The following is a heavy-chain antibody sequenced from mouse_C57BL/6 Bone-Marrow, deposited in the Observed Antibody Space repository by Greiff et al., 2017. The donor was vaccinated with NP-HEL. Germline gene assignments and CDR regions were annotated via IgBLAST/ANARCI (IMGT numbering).Heavy chain of an antibody. CDR2: IDPETGGT. V-gene: IGHV1-15*01. CDR1: GYTFTDYE. D-gene: IGHD1-1*01. J-gene: IGHJ1*03. Sequence: VKLQESGAELVRPGASVTLSCKASGYTFTDYEMHWVKQTPVHGLEWIGAIDPETGGTAYNQKFKGKAILTADKSSSTAYMELRSLTSEDSAVYYCTRGTTVVGRDYWYFDVWGTGTTVTVSS. CDR3: TRGTTVVGRDYWYFDV.